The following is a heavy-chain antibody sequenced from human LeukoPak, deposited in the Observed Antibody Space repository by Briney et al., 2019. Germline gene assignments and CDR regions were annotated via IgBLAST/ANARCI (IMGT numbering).Heavy chain of an antibody. CDR1: GGTFSSYA. D-gene: IGHD3-22*01. CDR3: ARTNSGYYFLDAFDI. Sequence: SVKVSCKASGGTFSSYAISWVRQAPGQGLEWMGGIIPIFGTANYARKFQGRVTITTDESTSTAYMELSSLRSEDTAVYYCARTNSGYYFLDAFDIWGQGTMVTVSS. CDR2: IIPIFGTA. J-gene: IGHJ3*02. V-gene: IGHV1-69*05.